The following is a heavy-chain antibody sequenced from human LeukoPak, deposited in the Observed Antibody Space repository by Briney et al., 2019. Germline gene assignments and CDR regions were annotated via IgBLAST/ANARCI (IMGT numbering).Heavy chain of an antibody. CDR2: ISGSGGST. V-gene: IGHV3-23*01. CDR1: GFTFSSYA. CDR3: AKEANYYDSSGYSTDY. D-gene: IGHD3-22*01. Sequence: PGGSLRLSCAASGFTFSSYAMSWVRQAPGKGLEGVSAISGSGGSTYYADSVKGRFTISRDNSKNTLYLQMNSLRAEDTAVYYCAKEANYYDSSGYSTDYWGQGTLVTVSS. J-gene: IGHJ4*02.